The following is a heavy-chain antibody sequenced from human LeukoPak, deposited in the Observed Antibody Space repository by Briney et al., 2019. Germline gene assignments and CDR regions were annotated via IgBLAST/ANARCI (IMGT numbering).Heavy chain of an antibody. J-gene: IGHJ4*02. D-gene: IGHD2-15*01. CDR1: GSTFSRYS. CDR3: AKWGCSGGSCYPFDY. Sequence: GSLRLSCAASGSTFSRYSMKWVRPAPGKGLEWVSGIRADAVTTYYADSVKGRFIISRDNSKNTLYLQMNSLRAEDTAIYYCAKWGCSGGSCYPFDYWGQGTLVTVSS. CDR2: IRADAVTT. V-gene: IGHV3-23*01.